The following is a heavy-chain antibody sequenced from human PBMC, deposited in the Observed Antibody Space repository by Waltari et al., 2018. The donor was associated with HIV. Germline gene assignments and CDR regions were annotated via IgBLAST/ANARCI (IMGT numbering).Heavy chain of an antibody. J-gene: IGHJ4*02. CDR2: LRRATFEL. Sequence: EVYLVQSGGGRVKPGDSLRLSCEGSGFDFSQYSMNWVRQTPTKGLEWVACLRRATFELDYGDSVRGRFTISRDNAKSSLFLQMDNLREDDTCTYYCVRDDPGYVPIDYWGQGTLVIVSS. V-gene: IGHV3-21*04. CDR1: GFDFSQYS. CDR3: VRDDPGYVPIDY. D-gene: IGHD3-16*01.